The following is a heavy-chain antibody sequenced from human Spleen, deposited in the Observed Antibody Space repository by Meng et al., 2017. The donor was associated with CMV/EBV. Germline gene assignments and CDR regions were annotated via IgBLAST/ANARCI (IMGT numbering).Heavy chain of an antibody. CDR2: ISPSSSHI. D-gene: IGHD1-20*01. CDR1: GFTFSRHN. CDR3: ASQITRDYAMDV. J-gene: IGHJ6*02. V-gene: IGHV3-21*01. Sequence: GESLKISCAVSGFTFSRHNMNWVRQAPGKGLEWVSSISPSSSHIYYADSVKGRFTISRDNAKESLYLQMNSLKAEDTAVYYCASQITRDYAMDVWGQGTTVTVSS.